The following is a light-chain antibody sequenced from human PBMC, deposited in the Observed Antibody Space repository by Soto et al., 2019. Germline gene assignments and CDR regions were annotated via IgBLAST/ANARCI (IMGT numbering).Light chain of an antibody. J-gene: IGKJ5*01. CDR1: QSVSSN. V-gene: IGKV3-15*01. CDR3: QQYNNWPPIN. Sequence: ELVMTQSPATISVYTVAITTLSGSASQSVSSNLAWYQQKPGQAPRLLIFGASTRAIGIPARFSGSGSGTEFTLTIRSLHSEDFAVCYCQQYNNWPPINCGKGKRRAIK. CDR2: GAS.